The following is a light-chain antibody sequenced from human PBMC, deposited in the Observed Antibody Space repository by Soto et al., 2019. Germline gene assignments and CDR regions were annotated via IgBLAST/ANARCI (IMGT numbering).Light chain of an antibody. CDR1: QDIRSG. CDR3: QQYNSYWYT. CDR2: DAS. Sequence: DIQMTQSPSTLSAFVRDRVTITCQTSQDIRSGLAWYQQKPGTAPKLLIYDASVVETGVPSRFRGSKSGTEFTLTISSLQPDEFATSYCQQYNSYWYTFGQGTKLEIK. V-gene: IGKV1-5*01. J-gene: IGKJ2*01.